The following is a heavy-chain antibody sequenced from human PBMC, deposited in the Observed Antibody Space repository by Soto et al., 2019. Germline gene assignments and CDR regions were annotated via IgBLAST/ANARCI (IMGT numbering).Heavy chain of an antibody. V-gene: IGHV3-48*01. J-gene: IGHJ5*02. CDR1: GVTFSSYS. D-gene: IGHD3-22*01. CDR2: ISSSSRTI. Sequence: ESGGGLVQPGGSLRLSCAASGVTFSSYSMNWVRQAPGKGLEWVSYISSSSRTIYYADSVKGRFTISRDNAKNSLYLQMNSLRAEDTAVYYCARDRFDYYDSSGYWRFDPWGQGPLVTVSS. CDR3: ARDRFDYYDSSGYWRFDP.